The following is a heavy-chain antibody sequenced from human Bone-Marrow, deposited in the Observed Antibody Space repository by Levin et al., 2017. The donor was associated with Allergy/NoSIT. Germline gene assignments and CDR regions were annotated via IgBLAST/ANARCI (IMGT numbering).Heavy chain of an antibody. Sequence: GGSLRLSCAASGFTFSSYAMHWVRQAPGKGLEWVAVISYDGSNKYYADSVKGRFTISRDNSKNTLYLQMNSLRAEDTAVYYCARGKKKKVQMATIPIRASDAFDIWGQGTMVTVSS. J-gene: IGHJ3*02. D-gene: IGHD5-24*01. CDR1: GFTFSSYA. CDR3: ARGKKKKVQMATIPIRASDAFDI. V-gene: IGHV3-30-3*01. CDR2: ISYDGSNK.